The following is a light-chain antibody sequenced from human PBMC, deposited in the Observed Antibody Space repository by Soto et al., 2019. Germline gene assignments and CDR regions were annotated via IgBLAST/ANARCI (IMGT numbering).Light chain of an antibody. CDR2: EVS. CDR1: SSDVGGYNY. Sequence: QSVLTQPPSASGSPGQSVTISCTGTSSDVGGYNYVSWYQQHPGKAPKLMIYEVSKRPSGVPDRFSGSKYGNTASLTVSGLQAEDEADYYCSSYAGSNNLVFGTGTKVTVL. J-gene: IGLJ1*01. CDR3: SSYAGSNNLV. V-gene: IGLV2-8*01.